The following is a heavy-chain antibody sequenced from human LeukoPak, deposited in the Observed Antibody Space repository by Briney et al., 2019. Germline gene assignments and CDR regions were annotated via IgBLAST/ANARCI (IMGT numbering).Heavy chain of an antibody. Sequence: SETLSLTCTASGVSMSSYYWSWIRQPPGKGPEWIGYIYYSGDTNYNPSLKSRVTISADTSKNHFSLRLSSVTAADTAVYYCARNQLLSLDAFDIWGQGTMVTVSS. V-gene: IGHV4-59*08. D-gene: IGHD2-2*01. CDR2: IYYSGDT. J-gene: IGHJ3*02. CDR1: GVSMSSYY. CDR3: ARNQLLSLDAFDI.